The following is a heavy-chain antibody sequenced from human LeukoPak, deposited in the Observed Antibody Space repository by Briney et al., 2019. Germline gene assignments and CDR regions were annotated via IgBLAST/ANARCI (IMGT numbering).Heavy chain of an antibody. CDR3: ARGSGYCSGGSCVNDY. Sequence: SETLSLTCAVYGGSFSGYYWSWIRQPPGKGLEWVGEINHSGSTNYNPSLKSRVTISVDTSKNQSSLKLSSVTAADTAVYYCARGSGYCSGGSCVNDYWGQGTLVTVSS. CDR2: INHSGST. J-gene: IGHJ4*02. D-gene: IGHD2-15*01. CDR1: GGSFSGYY. V-gene: IGHV4-34*01.